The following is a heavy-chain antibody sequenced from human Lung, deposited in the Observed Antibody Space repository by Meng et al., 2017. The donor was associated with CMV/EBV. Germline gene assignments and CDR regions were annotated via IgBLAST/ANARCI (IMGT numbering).Heavy chain of an antibody. V-gene: IGHV6-1*01. D-gene: IGHD6-19*01. J-gene: IGHJ4*02. CDR3: ASSGSSCWIDY. CDR1: GDSVSSNSAA. Sequence: VRVVQSGAARGRPSQTRSLPCAISGDSVSSNSAAWNWCMQSLSRGLEGLGRTYYRSKWYKGYAVSVKSRITIYPDTSKNQFYLQMNSVTPEDTAMYYCASSGSSCWIDYWGQGTLVTVSS. CDR2: TYYRSKWYK.